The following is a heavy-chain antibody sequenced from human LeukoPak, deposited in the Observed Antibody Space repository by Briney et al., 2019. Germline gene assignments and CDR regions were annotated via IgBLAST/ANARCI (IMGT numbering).Heavy chain of an antibody. J-gene: IGHJ5*02. D-gene: IGHD1-26*01. CDR2: MYYTGST. CDR3: ARGGNYWPQWWFDP. V-gene: IGHV4-59*01. Sequence: SETLSLTCTVCGGSISTYYWSWLRHPPGKGLEWIGYMYYTGSTSYNPSLKSRVTISLDASKNQFYLELNCVTPADRAVYYCARGGNYWPQWWFDPWGRGTLVTVSS. CDR1: GGSISTYY.